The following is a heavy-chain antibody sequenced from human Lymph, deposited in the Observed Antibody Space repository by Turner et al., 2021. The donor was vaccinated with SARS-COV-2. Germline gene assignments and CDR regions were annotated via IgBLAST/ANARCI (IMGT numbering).Heavy chain of an antibody. V-gene: IGHV1-46*01. CDR1: GYTFTSYY. CDR2: INPSGDST. D-gene: IGHD2-15*01. CDR3: ARVGPGGFDY. Sequence: QVQLVQSGAEVKKPGASVNVSCKASGYTFTSYYMHWVRQAPGQGLEWMEIINPSGDSTSYAQKFQGRVTMTRDTYTSTVYMEMSSLRSEDTAVYYCARVGPGGFDYWGQGTPVTVSS. J-gene: IGHJ4*02.